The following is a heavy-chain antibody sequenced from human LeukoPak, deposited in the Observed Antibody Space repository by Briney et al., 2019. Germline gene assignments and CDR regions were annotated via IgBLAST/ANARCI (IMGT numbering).Heavy chain of an antibody. CDR3: ARRLEGNWFDP. D-gene: IGHD5-12*01. CDR2: VNTDGSSS. Sequence: GGSLRLSCAATGFTFNTYYIHWVRQAPGKGLVWVSRVNTDGSSSNYADSVKGRFTISRDNAKNTLYLQMNSLRAEDTAVYYCARRLEGNWFDPWGQGTLVTVSS. J-gene: IGHJ5*02. V-gene: IGHV3-74*01. CDR1: GFTFNTYY.